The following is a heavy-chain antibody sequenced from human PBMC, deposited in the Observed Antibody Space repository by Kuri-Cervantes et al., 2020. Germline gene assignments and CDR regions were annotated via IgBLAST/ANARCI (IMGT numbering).Heavy chain of an antibody. CDR1: GFTFSDYY. CDR3: ARGPRVVVVPAADSWFDP. Sequence: LSLTCAASGFTFSDYYMSWIRQAPGKGLEWVSYISSSGSTIYYADSAKGRSTISRDNAKNSLYLQMNSLRAEDTAVYYYARGPRVVVVPAADSWFDPWGQGTLVTVSS. V-gene: IGHV3-11*04. J-gene: IGHJ5*02. CDR2: ISSSGSTI. D-gene: IGHD2-2*01.